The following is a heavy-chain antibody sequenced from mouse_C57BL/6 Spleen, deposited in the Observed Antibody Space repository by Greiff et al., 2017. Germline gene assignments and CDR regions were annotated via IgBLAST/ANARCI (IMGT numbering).Heavy chain of an antibody. CDR1: GYTFTSYW. D-gene: IGHD2-4*01. CDR2: IHPNSGST. Sequence: VQLQQSGAELVKPGASVKLSCKASGYTFTSYWMHWVKQRPGQGLEWIGMIHPNSGSTNYNEKFKSKATLTVDKSSSTAYMQLSSLTSEDSAVYYCARKGYDYDAEYYFDYWGQGTTLTVSS. CDR3: ARKGYDYDAEYYFDY. J-gene: IGHJ2*01. V-gene: IGHV1-64*01.